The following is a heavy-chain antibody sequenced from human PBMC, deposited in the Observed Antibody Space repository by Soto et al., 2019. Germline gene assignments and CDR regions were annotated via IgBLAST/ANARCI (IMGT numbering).Heavy chain of an antibody. CDR2: ISFSGGST. CDR3: AKKYSSSQTGYFDY. D-gene: IGHD6-13*01. Sequence: EVQLLESGGGLVQPGGSLRLSCAASGFTFSSYAMSWVRQAPGKGLEWVSAISFSGGSTYYADSVKGRFTISRDNSKNTLYLQLSSLRAEDTAVYYCAKKYSSSQTGYFDYWGQGTLVTVSS. J-gene: IGHJ4*02. V-gene: IGHV3-23*01. CDR1: GFTFSSYA.